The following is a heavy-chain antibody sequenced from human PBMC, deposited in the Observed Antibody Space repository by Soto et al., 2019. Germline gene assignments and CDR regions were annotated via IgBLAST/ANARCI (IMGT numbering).Heavy chain of an antibody. V-gene: IGHV1-69*13. CDR1: GGTFSSYA. D-gene: IGHD6-25*01. J-gene: IGHJ3*02. CDR2: IIPIFGTA. CDR3: ARAASRNLDAFDI. Sequence: ASVKVSCKASGGTFSSYAISWVRQAPGQGLEWMGGIIPIFGTANYAQKFQGRVTITADESTSTAYMELSSLRSEDTAVYYCARAASRNLDAFDIWGQGTMVTVSS.